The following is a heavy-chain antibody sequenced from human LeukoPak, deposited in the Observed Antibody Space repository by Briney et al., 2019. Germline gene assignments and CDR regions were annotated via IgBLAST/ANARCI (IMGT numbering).Heavy chain of an antibody. CDR1: GGSFSGYY. V-gene: IGHV4-34*01. CDR3: ARAFTPWPRSLVVIPKTYYFDY. CDR2: INHSGST. J-gene: IGHJ4*02. D-gene: IGHD3-22*01. Sequence: PSETLSLTCAVYGGSFSGYYWSWIRQPPGKGLEWIGEINHSGSTNYNPSLKSRVTISVDTSKNQFSLKLSSVTAADTAVYYCARAFTPWPRSLVVIPKTYYFDYWGQGTLVTVSS.